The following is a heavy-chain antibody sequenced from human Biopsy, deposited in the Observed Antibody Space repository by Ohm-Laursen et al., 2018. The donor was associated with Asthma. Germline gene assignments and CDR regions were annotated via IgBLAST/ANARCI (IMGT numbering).Heavy chain of an antibody. CDR3: ARGYSGADRIVYYYSGLEV. CDR1: GDSVNNFA. V-gene: IGHV1-69*11. D-gene: IGHD5-12*01. CDR2: VIPVLGTP. J-gene: IGHJ6*02. Sequence: GASETVSCKASGDSVNNFAISCVRQAPGQWLEWMGWVIPVLGTPDHAQMFEGRVTITADESTSTAYMELSSLRSEDTSAYYCARGYSGADRIVYYYSGLEVWGQGTTVTVSS.